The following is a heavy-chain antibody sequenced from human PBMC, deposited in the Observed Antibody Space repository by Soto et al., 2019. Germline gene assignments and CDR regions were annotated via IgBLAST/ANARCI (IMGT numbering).Heavy chain of an antibody. CDR2: INPSGGST. Sequence: ASVKVSCKASGYTFTSYYMHWVRQAPGQGLEWMGIINPSGGSTSYAQKFQGRVTMTRDTSTSTVYMELSSLRSEDTAVYYCARDGGYCSGGSCHGPQYYFDYWGQGTLVTVSS. CDR1: GYTFTSYY. J-gene: IGHJ4*02. CDR3: ARDGGYCSGGSCHGPQYYFDY. V-gene: IGHV1-46*01. D-gene: IGHD2-15*01.